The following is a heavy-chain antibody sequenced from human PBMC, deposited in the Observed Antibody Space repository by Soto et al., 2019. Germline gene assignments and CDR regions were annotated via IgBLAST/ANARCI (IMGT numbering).Heavy chain of an antibody. CDR1: GYTFTGYY. CDR2: INPNSGGT. Sequence: QVQLVQSGAEVKKPGASVKVSCKASGYTFTGYYMHWVRQAPGQGLAWMGWINPNSGGTNDAQKFRGRVTMTRDTAISTAYMELSRLRSDDPGVYYCASSAAGTFGYFQHWGQGTLVTVSS. V-gene: IGHV1-2*02. CDR3: ASSAAGTFGYFQH. D-gene: IGHD6-13*01. J-gene: IGHJ1*01.